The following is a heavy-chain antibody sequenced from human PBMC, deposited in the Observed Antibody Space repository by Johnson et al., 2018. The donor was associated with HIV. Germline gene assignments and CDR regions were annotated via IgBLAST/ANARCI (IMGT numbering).Heavy chain of an antibody. V-gene: IGHV3-74*02. Sequence: VQLVESGGGLVQPGGSLRLSCAASGFTFSTYWMHWVRQVPGTGLMWVSRINNDGSTTNSADSVKGRFTISRDNAKNTLYLHRNSLRAEDTAVYYCARPGVVVTPPDAFDIWGQGTMVTVSS. CDR2: INNDGSTT. CDR1: GFTFSTYW. CDR3: ARPGVVVTPPDAFDI. D-gene: IGHD3-22*01. J-gene: IGHJ3*02.